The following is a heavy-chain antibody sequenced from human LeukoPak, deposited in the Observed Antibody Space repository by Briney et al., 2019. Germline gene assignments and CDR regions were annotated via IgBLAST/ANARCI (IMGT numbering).Heavy chain of an antibody. CDR2: IRSKAYGGTT. Sequence: GGSLRLSCTASGFTFGDYAMSWFRQAPGKGLEWVGFIRSKAYGGTTEYAASVKGRFTISRDDSKSIAYLQMNSLKAEDMALYYCAKNLGDYEDYWGQGTRVTVSS. CDR3: AKNLGDYEDY. V-gene: IGHV3-49*03. D-gene: IGHD4-17*01. J-gene: IGHJ4*02. CDR1: GFTFGDYA.